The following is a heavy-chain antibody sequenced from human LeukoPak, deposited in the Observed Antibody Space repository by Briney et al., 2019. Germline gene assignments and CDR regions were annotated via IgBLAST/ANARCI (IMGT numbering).Heavy chain of an antibody. CDR3: ARGAKSYYGKYYFDF. D-gene: IGHD1-26*01. V-gene: IGHV4-59*01. CDR2: IYYNGNT. J-gene: IGHJ4*02. Sequence: PSETLSLTCSVSDGSINSYYWNWIRRPPGKGLEWIGYIYYNGNTNYSPSLKSRVTMSVDTSKNLFSLKVSSVTAADTAVYYCARGAKSYYGKYYFDFWGQGALVTVSS. CDR1: DGSINSYY.